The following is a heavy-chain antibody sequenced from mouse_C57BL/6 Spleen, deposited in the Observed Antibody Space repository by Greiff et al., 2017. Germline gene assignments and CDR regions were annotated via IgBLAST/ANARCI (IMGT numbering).Heavy chain of an antibody. CDR2: ISSGSSTI. Sequence: EVQLQESGGGLVKPGGSLKLSCAASGFTFSDYGMHWVRQAPEKGLEWVAYISSGSSTIYYADTVKGRFTISRDNAKNPLFLQMTSLRSEDTAMYYCARDGYYVGYAMDYWGQGTSVTVSS. J-gene: IGHJ4*01. D-gene: IGHD2-3*01. V-gene: IGHV5-17*01. CDR1: GFTFSDYG. CDR3: ARDGYYVGYAMDY.